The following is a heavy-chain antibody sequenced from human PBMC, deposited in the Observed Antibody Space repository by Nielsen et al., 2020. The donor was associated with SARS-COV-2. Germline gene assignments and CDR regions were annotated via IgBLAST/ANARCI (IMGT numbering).Heavy chain of an antibody. CDR1: GFTFSSYG. J-gene: IGHJ4*02. CDR2: ISYDGSNK. V-gene: IGHV3-30*18. CDR3: AKDGDIVVVVAFDY. D-gene: IGHD2-15*01. Sequence: GGSLRLSCAASGFTFSSYGMHWVRQAPGKGLEWVAVISYDGSNKYYADSVKGRFTISRDNSKNTLYLQMNSLRVEDTAVYYCAKDGDIVVVVAFDYWGQGTLVTVSS.